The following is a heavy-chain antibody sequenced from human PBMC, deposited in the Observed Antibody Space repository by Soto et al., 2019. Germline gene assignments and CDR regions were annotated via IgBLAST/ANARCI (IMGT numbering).Heavy chain of an antibody. Sequence: SENLALTCSVYGGSFSGYYRSWIHPPPGKGLEWIGEINHSGSTNSNPSLKSRVTISVDTSKNQFSLKLSSVTAADTAVYYCARKFRTGTTNSLDYWGQGTLVTGSS. J-gene: IGHJ4*02. D-gene: IGHD1-7*01. V-gene: IGHV4-34*01. CDR1: GGSFSGYY. CDR3: ARKFRTGTTNSLDY. CDR2: INHSGST.